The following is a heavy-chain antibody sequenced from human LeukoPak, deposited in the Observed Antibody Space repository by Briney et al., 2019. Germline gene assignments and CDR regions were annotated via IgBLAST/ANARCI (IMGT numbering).Heavy chain of an antibody. CDR2: IIPIFGTA. J-gene: IGHJ6*02. V-gene: IGHV1-69*13. Sequence: SVKVSCKASGGTFSSHAISWVRQAPGQGLEWMGGIIPIFGTANYAQKFQGRVTITADESTSTAYMELSSLRSEDTAVYYCARGGSGSSDYYGMDVWGQGTTVTVSS. CDR3: ARGGSGSSDYYGMDV. D-gene: IGHD3-10*01. CDR1: GGTFSSHA.